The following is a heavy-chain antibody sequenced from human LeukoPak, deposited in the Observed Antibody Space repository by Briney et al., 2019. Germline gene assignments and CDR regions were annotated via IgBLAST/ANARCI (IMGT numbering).Heavy chain of an antibody. CDR3: ARDSSDWLVGYFDY. V-gene: IGHV4-59*11. Sequence: PSETLSATCTVSGGSISSHHWSWIRQPPGKGLEWIGNMYSSGSTKYNPSLESRVTISLGTSNNQFSLKVHSVTAADTAVYYCARDSSDWLVGYFDYWGQGILVTVAS. J-gene: IGHJ4*02. CDR2: MYSSGST. D-gene: IGHD6-19*01. CDR1: GGSISSHH.